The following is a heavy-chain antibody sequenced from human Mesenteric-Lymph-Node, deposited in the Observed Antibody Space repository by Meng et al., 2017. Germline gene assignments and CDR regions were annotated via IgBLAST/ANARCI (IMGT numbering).Heavy chain of an antibody. CDR1: GYTLTSYG. Sequence: ASVKVSCKASGYTLTSYGISWVRQAPGQGLEWMGWISAYNGNTNYAQKLQGRVTMTTDTSTSTAYMELRSLRSDDTAVYYCARVLTGIFYYYYGMDVWGQGTMVTVSS. J-gene: IGHJ6*02. CDR2: ISAYNGNT. D-gene: IGHD1-20*01. V-gene: IGHV1-18*01. CDR3: ARVLTGIFYYYYGMDV.